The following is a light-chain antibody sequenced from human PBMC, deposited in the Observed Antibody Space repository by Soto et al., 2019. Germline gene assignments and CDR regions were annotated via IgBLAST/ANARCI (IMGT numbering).Light chain of an antibody. Sequence: EILMTQCQATLSVSPGERATLSCRASQSISSNLAWYQQKPGQAPRLLIYGASTRVTGVPARISGGVSGTEFTLTLSSLQSEDSALYFCQQYKDWPPYTLGQGTKVDSK. CDR3: QQYKDWPPYT. CDR1: QSISSN. V-gene: IGKV3-15*01. CDR2: GAS. J-gene: IGKJ2*01.